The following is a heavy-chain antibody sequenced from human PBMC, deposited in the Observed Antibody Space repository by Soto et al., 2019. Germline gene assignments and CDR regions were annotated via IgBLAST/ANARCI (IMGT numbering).Heavy chain of an antibody. D-gene: IGHD5-12*01. V-gene: IGHV3-33*01. J-gene: IGHJ3*02. CDR2: IWYDGSNK. CDR3: ASSVALGQKHAFDI. Sequence: PGGSLILSCAASGFTFSSYVMHWVRQAPGKGLEWVAVIWYDGSNKYYADSVKGRFTISRDNSKNTLYLQMNSLRAEDTAVYYCASSVALGQKHAFDIWGQGTMVTVSS. CDR1: GFTFSSYV.